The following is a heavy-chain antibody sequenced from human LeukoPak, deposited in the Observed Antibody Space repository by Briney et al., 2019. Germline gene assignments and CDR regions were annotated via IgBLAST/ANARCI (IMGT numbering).Heavy chain of an antibody. V-gene: IGHV4-4*09. J-gene: IGHJ2*01. CDR1: GGSISSYY. Sequence: SETLSLTSTVSGGSISSYYWSWIRQPPGKGLEWIGYIYTSGSTNYNPSLKSRVTISVDTSKNQFSLKLSSVTAADTAVYYCARLDRFTIFGVVRDFDLWGRGTLVTVSS. D-gene: IGHD3-3*01. CDR2: IYTSGST. CDR3: ARLDRFTIFGVVRDFDL.